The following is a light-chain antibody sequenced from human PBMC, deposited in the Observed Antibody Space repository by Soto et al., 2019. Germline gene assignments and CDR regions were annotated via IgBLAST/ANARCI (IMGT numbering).Light chain of an antibody. J-gene: IGLJ1*01. Sequence: QSVLTQAPSISGAPGQRVTISCTGSSSNIGAGYDVHWFQQFPGTAPRLLIHGNNNRPSGVPDRFSGSESGTSASLAIAGLQAGDEAIYYCQYFESDLSALVFGPGTKGTVL. CDR2: GNN. CDR1: SSNIGAGYD. CDR3: QYFESDLSALV. V-gene: IGLV1-40*01.